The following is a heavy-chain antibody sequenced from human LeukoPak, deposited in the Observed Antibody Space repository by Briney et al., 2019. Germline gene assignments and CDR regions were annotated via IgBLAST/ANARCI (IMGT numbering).Heavy chain of an antibody. CDR1: GYTFTSYG. J-gene: IGHJ4*02. D-gene: IGHD2-2*01. CDR2: INPNNGGA. Sequence: ASVKVSCKASGYTFTSYGISWVRQAPGQGPEWMGWINPNNGGARLAQKFQGRVTMTTDTSINTAYMELSKLTSDDTAVYYCARVGAYCTSTSCLDYWGQGTLVTVSS. V-gene: IGHV1-18*01. CDR3: ARVGAYCTSTSCLDY.